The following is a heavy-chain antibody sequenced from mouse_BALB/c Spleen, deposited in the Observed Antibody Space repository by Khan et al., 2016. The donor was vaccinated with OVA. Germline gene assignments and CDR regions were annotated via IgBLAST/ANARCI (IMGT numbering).Heavy chain of an antibody. CDR3: ARLEDI. J-gene: IGHJ2*01. V-gene: IGHV2-9*02. Sequence: QVQLKESEPGLVAPSQSLSITCTVSGVSLTSYGVHWVRQPPGKGLEWLGVIWAGGSTNYNSALMSRLSISQDNSKSQVFVKINSLQTDDTAMYHWARLEDIWGEGTTLTVSS. CDR2: IWAGGST. CDR1: GVSLTSYG. D-gene: IGHD1-3*01.